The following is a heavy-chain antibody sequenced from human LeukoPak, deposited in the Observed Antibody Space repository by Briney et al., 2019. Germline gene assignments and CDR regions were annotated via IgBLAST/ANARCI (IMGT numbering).Heavy chain of an antibody. V-gene: IGHV4-59*01. J-gene: IGHJ4*02. CDR1: GGSISSYY. CDR2: IYYSGST. Sequence: SETLSLTWTVSGGSISSYYWSCIRQPPGKGLEWIGYIYYSGSTNYNPSLKSRVTISVDTSKNQFSLKLSSVTAADTAVYYCAGDFWSGYYFRDWGQGTLVTVSS. D-gene: IGHD3-3*01. CDR3: AGDFWSGYYFRD.